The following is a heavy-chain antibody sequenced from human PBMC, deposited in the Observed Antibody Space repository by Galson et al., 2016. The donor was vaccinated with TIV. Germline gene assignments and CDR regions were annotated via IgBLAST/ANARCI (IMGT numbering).Heavy chain of an antibody. D-gene: IGHD2-15*01. Sequence: SLRLSCAASGFTFGAYAMNWVRQAPGKGLEWIGRIKSNTDGGTTDYAAPVKDRFTISRHDSKNTVYLQMNSLKTEDTAVYYCTTGIIPHDYWGQGTWVTVSS. CDR1: GFTFGAYA. CDR3: TTGIIPHDY. CDR2: IKSNTDGGTT. V-gene: IGHV3-15*01. J-gene: IGHJ4*02.